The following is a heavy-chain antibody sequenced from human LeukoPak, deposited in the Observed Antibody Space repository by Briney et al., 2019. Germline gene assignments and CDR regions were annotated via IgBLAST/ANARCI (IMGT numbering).Heavy chain of an antibody. D-gene: IGHD4-11*01. CDR1: GGSISSYY. V-gene: IGHV4-59*08. CDR2: IYYSGST. Sequence: KSSETLSLTCTVSGGSISSYYWSWIRQPPGKGLEWIGYIYYSGSTNYNPSLKSRVTISVDTSKNQFSLKLSSVTAADTAVYYCARRYSNYWGYYFDYWGQGTLVTVSS. CDR3: ARRYSNYWGYYFDY. J-gene: IGHJ4*02.